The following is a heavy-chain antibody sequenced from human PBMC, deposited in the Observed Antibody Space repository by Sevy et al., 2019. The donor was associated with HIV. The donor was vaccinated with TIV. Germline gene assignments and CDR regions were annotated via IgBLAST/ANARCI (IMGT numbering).Heavy chain of an antibody. J-gene: IGHJ4*02. CDR1: GFTFSSYA. CDR2: ISGSGGST. Sequence: GSLRLSCAASGFTFSSYAMSWVRQAPGKGLEWVSAISGSGGSTYYADSVKGRFTISRDNSKNTLYLQMNSLRAEDTAVYYCAKIFGVTKSTYYFDYWGQGTLVTVSS. V-gene: IGHV3-23*01. CDR3: AKIFGVTKSTYYFDY. D-gene: IGHD3-3*01.